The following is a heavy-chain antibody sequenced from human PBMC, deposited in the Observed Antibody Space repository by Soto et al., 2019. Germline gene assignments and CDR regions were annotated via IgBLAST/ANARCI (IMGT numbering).Heavy chain of an antibody. D-gene: IGHD2-2*01. CDR3: AKDAYCSSTSCYYYYYYGMDV. CDR2: ISYDGSNK. V-gene: IGHV3-30*18. CDR1: GFTFSSYG. Sequence: GGSLRLSCAASGFTFSSYGMRWVRQAPGKGLEWVAVISYDGSNKYYADSVKGRFTISRDNSKNTLYLQMNSLRAEDTAVYYCAKDAYCSSTSCYYYYYYGMDVWGQGTTVTVSS. J-gene: IGHJ6*02.